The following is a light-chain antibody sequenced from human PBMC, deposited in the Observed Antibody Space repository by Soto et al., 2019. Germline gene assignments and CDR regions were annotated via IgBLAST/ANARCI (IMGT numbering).Light chain of an antibody. Sequence: QSVLTQPPSASGTPGQRVTISCSGSSSNIGSNTVNWYQQLPGTAPKLLIYHTNQRPSGVPARFSGSTSGTSASLAISGLQSEDEADYYCAAWDDSLNGLVFGTGTKLTVL. CDR3: AAWDDSLNGLV. CDR2: HTN. J-gene: IGLJ1*01. CDR1: SSNIGSNT. V-gene: IGLV1-44*01.